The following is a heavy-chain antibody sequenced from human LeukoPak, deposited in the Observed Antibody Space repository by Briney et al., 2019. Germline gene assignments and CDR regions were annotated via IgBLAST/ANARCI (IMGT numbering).Heavy chain of an antibody. V-gene: IGHV5-51*01. J-gene: IGHJ6*02. CDR3: ARSVATIDGDYYYGMDV. D-gene: IGHD5-12*01. CDR1: GYSFTSYW. CDR2: IYPGDSDT. Sequence: GESLKISCKGSGYSFTSYWIGWVRPMPGKGLEWMGIIYPGDSDTRYSPSFQGQVTISADKSISTAYLQWSSLKASDTAMYYCARSVATIDGDYYYGMDVWGQGTTVTVSS.